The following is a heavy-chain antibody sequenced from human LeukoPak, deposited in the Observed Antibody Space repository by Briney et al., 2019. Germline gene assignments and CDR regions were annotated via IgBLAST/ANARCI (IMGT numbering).Heavy chain of an antibody. D-gene: IGHD2-2*01. J-gene: IGHJ6*03. CDR3: ARGKYQLLRAYYYYYMDV. CDR2: IYYSGST. CDR1: GGSSSSSSYY. V-gene: IGHV4-39*01. Sequence: PSETLSLTCTVSGGSSSSSSYYWGWIRQPPGKGLEWIGSIYYSGSTYYNPSLKSRATISVDTSKNQFSLKLSSVTAADTAVYYCARGKYQLLRAYYYYYMDVWGKGTTVTVSS.